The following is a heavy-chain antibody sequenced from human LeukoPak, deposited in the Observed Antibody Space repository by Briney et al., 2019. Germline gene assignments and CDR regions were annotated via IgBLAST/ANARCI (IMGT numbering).Heavy chain of an antibody. J-gene: IGHJ6*03. V-gene: IGHV1-2*06. CDR3: ARDYTIFGVVIIPYYYMDV. CDR1: GYTFTGYY. Sequence: ASVKVSCKASGYTFTGYYMHWVRQAPGQGLEWMGRINPNSGGTNYAQKFQGRVTMTRDTSISTAYMELSRLRSDDTAVYYCARDYTIFGVVIIPYYYMDVWGKGTTVTVSS. CDR2: INPNSGGT. D-gene: IGHD3-3*01.